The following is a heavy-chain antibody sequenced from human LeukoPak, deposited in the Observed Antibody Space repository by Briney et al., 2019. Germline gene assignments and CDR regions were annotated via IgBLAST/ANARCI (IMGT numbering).Heavy chain of an antibody. CDR3: ARHDRGGLDAFDI. D-gene: IGHD3-16*01. CDR1: GGSITRSTDY. J-gene: IGHJ3*02. CDR2: INYSGIT. Sequence: SETLSLTCTVSGGSITRSTDYWGWIRQPPGKGLEWIGSINYSGITYYNPSLKSRVTKSVDTSKNQFSLNLNSVTAADTAVYYCARHDRGGLDAFDIWGQGTMVTV. V-gene: IGHV4-39*01.